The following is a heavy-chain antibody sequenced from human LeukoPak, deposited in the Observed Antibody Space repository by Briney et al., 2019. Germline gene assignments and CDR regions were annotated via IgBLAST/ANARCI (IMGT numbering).Heavy chain of an antibody. CDR1: GFSFGDYA. V-gene: IGHV3-9*01. D-gene: IGHD3-10*01. CDR2: ITWNSDIK. CDR3: ARAPISGSYSQYFYMDV. J-gene: IGHJ6*03. Sequence: PGGSLRLSCAASGFSFGDYAMHWVRQAPGKGLEWVSGITWNSDIKAYADAVKGRFTVSGDNAKNSLYLQMNSLRSDDTALYYCARAPISGSYSQYFYMDVWGKGTTVTISS.